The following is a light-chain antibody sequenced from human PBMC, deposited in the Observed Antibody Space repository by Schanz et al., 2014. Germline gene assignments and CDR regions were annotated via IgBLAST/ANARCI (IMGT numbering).Light chain of an antibody. J-gene: IGKJ2*02. CDR2: KAS. V-gene: IGKV1-5*03. CDR3: QRYNSYPCS. Sequence: DIQMTQSPATLSASVGDRVSITCRANQTISVWLAWIQLKPGKAPKSLIHKASSLESGVPSRFSGSGSATEFTLTINSLQPDDFATYYCQRYNSYPCSFGQGTKLEIK. CDR1: QTISVW.